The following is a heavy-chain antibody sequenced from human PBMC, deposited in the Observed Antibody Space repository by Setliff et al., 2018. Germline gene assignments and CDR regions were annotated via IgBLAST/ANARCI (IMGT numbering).Heavy chain of an antibody. J-gene: IGHJ6*03. CDR2: IFYSGST. Sequence: SETLSLTCTVFDGSMSSHYWSWIRQPPDKGLEWIGYIFYSGSTNYSPSLKSRVTISIDTSKNHFSLKLSSVTAADTAVYYCARGGYYMDVWGKGTMVTVSS. V-gene: IGHV4-59*11. CDR3: ARGGYYMDV. CDR1: DGSMSSHY.